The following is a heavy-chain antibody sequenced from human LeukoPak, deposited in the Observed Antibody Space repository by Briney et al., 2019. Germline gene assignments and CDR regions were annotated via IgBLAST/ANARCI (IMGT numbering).Heavy chain of an antibody. CDR3: ARVLTSRHCSGGSCCFDY. CDR2: ISHDGSNT. D-gene: IGHD2-15*01. J-gene: IGHJ4*02. CDR1: GFTFSLYG. Sequence: PGGSLRLSCAASGFTFSLYGIHWVRQAPGKGLEWVAVISHDGSNTYFADSVKGRFAISSDTSKNTLYLQMNSLRAEDTAVYYCARVLTSRHCSGGSCCFDYWGQGTLVTVSS. V-gene: IGHV3-30*03.